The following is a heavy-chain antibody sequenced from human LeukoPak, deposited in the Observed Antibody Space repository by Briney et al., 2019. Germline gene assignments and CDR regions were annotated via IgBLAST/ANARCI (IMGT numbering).Heavy chain of an antibody. Sequence: ASVKVSCKASGYTFTGYYMHWVRQAPGQGLEWMGWINPNSGGTNYAQKFQGWVTMTRDTSISTAYMELSRLRSDDTAVYYCARDGPYYDFWSGYYGHYYYGMDVWGQGTTVTVSS. J-gene: IGHJ6*02. V-gene: IGHV1-2*04. D-gene: IGHD3-3*01. CDR1: GYTFTGYY. CDR2: INPNSGGT. CDR3: ARDGPYYDFWSGYYGHYYYGMDV.